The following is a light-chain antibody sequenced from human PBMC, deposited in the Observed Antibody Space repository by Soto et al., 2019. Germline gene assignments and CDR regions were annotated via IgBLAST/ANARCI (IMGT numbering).Light chain of an antibody. CDR3: QQYSSTFWT. V-gene: IGKV3-20*01. CDR1: QSISSSY. J-gene: IGKJ1*01. Sequence: EIGLTQSPGARSLSPGERTTLSCRASQSISSSYLAWYQQKPGQAPSLLVYGASSRATGIPDRFSGSGSGTDFTLTISRLEPEDFALYYCQQYSSTFWTLGQGTKVEIK. CDR2: GAS.